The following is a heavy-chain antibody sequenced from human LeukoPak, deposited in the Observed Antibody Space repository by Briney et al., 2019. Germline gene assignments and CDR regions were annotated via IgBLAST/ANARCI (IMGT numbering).Heavy chain of an antibody. Sequence: GGSLRLSCAASGFTFSSYDMHWVRQATGKGLEWVSAIGTAGDPYYPGSVKGRFTISRENAKNSLYLQMNSLRAGDTAVYYCARAVVPAALGLYYYYGMDVWGQGTTVTVSS. J-gene: IGHJ6*02. CDR1: GFTFSSYD. CDR2: IGTAGDP. CDR3: ARAVVPAALGLYYYYGMDV. D-gene: IGHD2-2*01. V-gene: IGHV3-13*04.